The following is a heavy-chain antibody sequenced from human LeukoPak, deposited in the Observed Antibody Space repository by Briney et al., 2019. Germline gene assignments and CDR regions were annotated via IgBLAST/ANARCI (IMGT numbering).Heavy chain of an antibody. Sequence: PGGSLRLSCAASGFTFSSYGILWVRQAPGKGLEWVAFIRYDGSNKYYADSVKGRFTISRDNSKNTLYLQVNSLRVEDTAVYYCAKDSHPGFWGQGTLVTVSS. CDR3: AKDSHPGF. V-gene: IGHV3-30*02. CDR2: IRYDGSNK. J-gene: IGHJ4*02. D-gene: IGHD5-12*01. CDR1: GFTFSSYG.